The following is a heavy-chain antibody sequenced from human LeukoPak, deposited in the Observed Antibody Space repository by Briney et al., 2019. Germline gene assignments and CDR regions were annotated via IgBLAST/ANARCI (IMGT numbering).Heavy chain of an antibody. V-gene: IGHV1-3*01. J-gene: IGHJ4*02. D-gene: IGHD3-22*01. CDR1: GYTFTSYA. CDR3: ARHEGYDSSGYYGPGDY. Sequence: ASVKVSCKASGYTFTSYAMHWVRQAPGQRLEWMGWINAGNGNTKYSQKFQGRVTITRDTSASTAYMELSSLRSEDTAVYYCARHEGYDSSGYYGPGDYWGQGTLVTVSS. CDR2: INAGNGNT.